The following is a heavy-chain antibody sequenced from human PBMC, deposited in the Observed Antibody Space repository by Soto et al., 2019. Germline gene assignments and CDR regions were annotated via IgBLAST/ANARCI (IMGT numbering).Heavy chain of an antibody. D-gene: IGHD4-17*01. CDR2: ISYDGSNK. V-gene: IGHV3-30-3*01. CDR1: GFTFSSYA. CDR3: ARDNQDYGDYLEVPYYYYYMDV. J-gene: IGHJ6*03. Sequence: PGGSLRLSCATSGFTFSSYAMHWVRQAPGKGLEWVAVISYDGSNKYYADSVKGRFTISRDNAKNSLYLQMNSLRAEDTAVYYCARDNQDYGDYLEVPYYYYYMDVWGKGTTVTVSS.